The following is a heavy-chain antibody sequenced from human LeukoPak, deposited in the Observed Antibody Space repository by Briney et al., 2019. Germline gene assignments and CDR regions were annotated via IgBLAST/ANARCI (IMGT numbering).Heavy chain of an antibody. D-gene: IGHD4-17*01. J-gene: IGHJ3*02. V-gene: IGHV1-46*01. CDR2: INPSGGST. Sequence: ATVKVPRRSCGYTFTSYYMHWVRQAPGQGLEWMGIINPSGGSTSYAQKSQGRVTMTRDTSTRTVYMEVSSLRSEDTGVYYCARVYYGDYAFDAFDIWGQGTMVTVSS. CDR1: GYTFTSYY. CDR3: ARVYYGDYAFDAFDI.